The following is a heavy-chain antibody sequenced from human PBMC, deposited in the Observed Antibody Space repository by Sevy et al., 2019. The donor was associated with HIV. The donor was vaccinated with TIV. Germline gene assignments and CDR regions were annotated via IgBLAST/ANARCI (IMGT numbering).Heavy chain of an antibody. CDR1: EITLSNYA. Sequence: GGSLRLSCAASEITLSNYAMNWVRQAPGRGLEWVSAISGSGGSTYYEDSVKGRFTISRDNSKNTLSLQMHSLGVEDTAVYYCAKDRAVLVGDAFDLWGQGTMVTVSS. J-gene: IGHJ3*01. D-gene: IGHD2-15*01. V-gene: IGHV3-23*01. CDR2: ISGSGGST. CDR3: AKDRAVLVGDAFDL.